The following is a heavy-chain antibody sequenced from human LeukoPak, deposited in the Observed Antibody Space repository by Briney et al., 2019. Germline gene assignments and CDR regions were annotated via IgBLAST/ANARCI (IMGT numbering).Heavy chain of an antibody. CDR1: GYTLTELS. V-gene: IGHV1-69*13. J-gene: IGHJ6*02. CDR3: ASPTASPAHFYYYGMDV. D-gene: IGHD3-3*02. CDR2: IIPIFGTA. Sequence: GASVKVSCKVSGYTLTELSMHWVRQAPGQGLEWMGGIIPIFGTANYAQKFQGRVTITADESTSTAYMELSSLRSEDTAVYYCASPTASPAHFYYYGMDVWGQGTTVTVSS.